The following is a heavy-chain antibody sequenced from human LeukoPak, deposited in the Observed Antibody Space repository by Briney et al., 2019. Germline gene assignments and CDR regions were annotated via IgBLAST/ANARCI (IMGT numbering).Heavy chain of an antibody. J-gene: IGHJ4*02. D-gene: IGHD1-26*01. CDR1: GFTFSYYW. Sequence: GGSLRLSCAASGFTFSYYWMHWVRQAPGKGLVQVSRINSDGSSTNYADSVKGRFTISRDNAKNTLYLQMNSLRAEDTAVYYCARVYGSYGGDYWGQGTLVTVSS. CDR3: ARVYGSYGGDY. CDR2: INSDGSST. V-gene: IGHV3-74*01.